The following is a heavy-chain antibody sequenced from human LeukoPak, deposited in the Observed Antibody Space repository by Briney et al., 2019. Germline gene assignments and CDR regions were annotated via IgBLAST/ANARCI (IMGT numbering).Heavy chain of an antibody. J-gene: IGHJ6*02. D-gene: IGHD2/OR15-2a*01. V-gene: IGHV4-39*01. CDR3: AKWLLSNRYYYGIDV. CDR2: TCYSGST. CDR1: GGSISNSNYY. Sequence: PSETLSLTCTVSGGSISNSNYYWDWIRQPPGKGLEWIGTTCYSGSTYYNPSLKDRVTISVDTSKNQFSLRLSSVNPADTAVYYCAKWLLSNRYYYGIDVWGRGTTVTVSS.